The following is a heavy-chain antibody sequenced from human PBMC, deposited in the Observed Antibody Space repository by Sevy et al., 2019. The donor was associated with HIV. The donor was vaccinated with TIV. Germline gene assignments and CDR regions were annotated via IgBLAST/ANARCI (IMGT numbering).Heavy chain of an antibody. V-gene: IGHV3-48*01. CDR2: ISSSSSTI. J-gene: IGHJ4*02. CDR3: ASPLPFYYGSGSEEFDY. CDR1: GLTFSTYS. D-gene: IGHD3-10*01. Sequence: GGSLRLSCAASGLTFSTYSMNWVRQAPGKGLELVSYISSSSSTIYYADSVKGRFTISRDNAKNSLYLQMNSLRAEDTAVYYCASPLPFYYGSGSEEFDYWGRGTLVTVSS.